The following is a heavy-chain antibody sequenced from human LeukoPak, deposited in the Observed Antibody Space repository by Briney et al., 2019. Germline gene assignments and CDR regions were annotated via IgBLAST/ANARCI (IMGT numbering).Heavy chain of an antibody. D-gene: IGHD4-17*01. Sequence: GGSLRLSCAASGFTVSSNYMSWVRQAPGKGLEWVSVIYSGGSTYYADSVKGRFTISRDNSKNTLYLQMNSLRAEDTAVYYCARDAPPLTTLGYFDLWGRGTLVTVSS. CDR1: GFTVSSNY. J-gene: IGHJ2*01. CDR3: ARDAPPLTTLGYFDL. V-gene: IGHV3-53*01. CDR2: IYSGGST.